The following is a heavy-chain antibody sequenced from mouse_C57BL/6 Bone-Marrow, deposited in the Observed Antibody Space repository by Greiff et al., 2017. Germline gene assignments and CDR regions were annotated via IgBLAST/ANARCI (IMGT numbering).Heavy chain of an antibody. Sequence: QVQLQQSGAELVKPGASVKMSCKASGYTFTTYPIEWMKQNHGKSLEWIGNFHPYNDDTKYNEKFQGKATLTVEKSSSTVYLELSRLTSEDSAVYDCSRRDYSNDVFDYWGQGTTLTVSS. J-gene: IGHJ2*01. CDR1: GYTFTTYP. CDR2: FHPYNDDT. D-gene: IGHD2-12*01. CDR3: SRRDYSNDVFDY. V-gene: IGHV1-47*01.